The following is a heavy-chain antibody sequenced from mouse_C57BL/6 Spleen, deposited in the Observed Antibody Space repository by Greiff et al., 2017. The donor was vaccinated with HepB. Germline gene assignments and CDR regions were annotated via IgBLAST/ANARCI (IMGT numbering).Heavy chain of an antibody. CDR1: GYTFTSYW. J-gene: IGHJ2*01. Sequence: QVQLQQPGAELVKPGASVKLSCKASGYTFTSYWMQWVKQRPGQGLEWIGEIDPSDSYTNYNQKFKGKATLTVDTSSSTAYMQLSSLTSEDSAVYYCARPDYYGSSYRYFDYWGQGTTLTVSS. CDR2: IDPSDSYT. D-gene: IGHD1-1*01. V-gene: IGHV1-50*01. CDR3: ARPDYYGSSYRYFDY.